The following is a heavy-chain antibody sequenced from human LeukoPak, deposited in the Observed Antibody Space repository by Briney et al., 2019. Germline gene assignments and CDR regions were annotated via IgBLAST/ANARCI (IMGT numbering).Heavy chain of an antibody. D-gene: IGHD6-19*01. CDR1: GVTFSNYN. CDR2: ISTSGRAI. Sequence: PGGSLRLSCAASGVTFSNYNMNWVRQAPGKGLEWVSYISTSGRAIFYADSVKGRFTISRDNAKNSLFLQMNSLRAEDTAVYYCARTRTGYNSGLFDYWGQGTLVTVSS. CDR3: ARTRTGYNSGLFDY. J-gene: IGHJ4*02. V-gene: IGHV3-48*01.